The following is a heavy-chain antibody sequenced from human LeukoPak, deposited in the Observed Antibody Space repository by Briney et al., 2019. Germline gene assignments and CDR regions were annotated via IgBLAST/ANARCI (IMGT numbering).Heavy chain of an antibody. CDR1: GGSFSSYS. V-gene: IGHV4-34*12. Sequence: SETLSLTCALYGGSFSSYSWSWTWIRQTPEKGLEWIGEIIEKGNANYNPSLKSRVAIDLDTSKNQFSLKLTSMTAADTAMYYCARGYYPPRWYFDLWGRGTLVTVS. J-gene: IGHJ2*01. D-gene: IGHD2-21*01. CDR3: ARGYYPPRWYFDL. CDR2: IIEKGNA.